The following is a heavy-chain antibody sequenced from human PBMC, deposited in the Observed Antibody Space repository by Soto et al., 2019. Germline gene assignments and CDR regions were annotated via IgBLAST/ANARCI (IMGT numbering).Heavy chain of an antibody. CDR1: GFTFSDYY. CDR3: ARDLGYGSGTQGSYYYYYYMDV. J-gene: IGHJ6*03. Sequence: GGSLRLSCAASGFTFSDYYMSWIRQAPGKGLEWVSYISSSGSTIYYADSVKGRFTISRDNAKNSLYLQMNSLRAEDTAVYYCARDLGYGSGTQGSYYYYYYMDVWGKGTTVTVSS. V-gene: IGHV3-11*01. CDR2: ISSSGSTI. D-gene: IGHD3-10*01.